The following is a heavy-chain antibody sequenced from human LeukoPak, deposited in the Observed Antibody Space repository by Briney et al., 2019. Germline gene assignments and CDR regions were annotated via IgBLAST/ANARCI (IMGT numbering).Heavy chain of an antibody. CDR3: ARCELLLDVGGDCYSDY. CDR2: ISAYNGNT. J-gene: IGHJ4*02. D-gene: IGHD2-21*02. CDR1: GYTFTSYG. Sequence: ASVKVSCKASGYTFTSYGISWVRQAPGQGLEWMGWISAYNGNTNYAQKLQGRVTMTTDTSTSTAYMELRSLRSDDTAVYYCARCELLLDVGGDCYSDYWGQGTLVTVSS. V-gene: IGHV1-18*01.